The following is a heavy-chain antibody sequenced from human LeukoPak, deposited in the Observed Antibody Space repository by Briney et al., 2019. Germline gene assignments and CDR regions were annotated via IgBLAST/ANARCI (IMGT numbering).Heavy chain of an antibody. CDR3: ARVPPKIYSSGWYYFDY. Sequence: PGGSLRLSCAASGLTFGSNYMSWVRQAPGKGLEWVSIIYIGGSTYYADSVKGRFTISRDNSKNTLYLQMNSLRAEDTAVYYCARVPPKIYSSGWYYFDYWGQGTLVTVSS. CDR1: GLTFGSNY. J-gene: IGHJ4*02. V-gene: IGHV3-53*05. CDR2: IYIGGST. D-gene: IGHD6-19*01.